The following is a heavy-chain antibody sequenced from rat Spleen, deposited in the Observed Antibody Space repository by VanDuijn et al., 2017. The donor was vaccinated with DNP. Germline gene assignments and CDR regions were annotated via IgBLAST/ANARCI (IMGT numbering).Heavy chain of an antibody. CDR3: GRSAMSTYWYFDF. V-gene: IGHV3-3*01. Sequence: EVQLQESGPGLVKPSQPLSLTCSVTDYSITSSYRWNWIRKFPGNKMEWMGYINNEGSTNYNPSLKSRISILRDTSKNQFFLQVNSVTTEDTATYHCGRSAMSTYWYFDFWGQGVMVTVSS. J-gene: IGHJ2*01. CDR2: INNEGST. CDR1: DYSITSSYR. D-gene: IGHD1-2*01.